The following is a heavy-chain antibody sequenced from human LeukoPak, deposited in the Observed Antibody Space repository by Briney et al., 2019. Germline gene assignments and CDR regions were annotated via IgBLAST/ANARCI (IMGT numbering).Heavy chain of an antibody. Sequence: GGSLRLSCAASGFTFSSYSMRWVRQAPGKGLEWVSSITYSGDAYYADSVKGRFTISRDNSQNTLYLQMNSLRAEDTAIYYCAIEVFLKDFDFWGQGTLVTVSS. CDR2: ITYSGDA. CDR1: GFTFSSYS. V-gene: IGHV3-23*01. D-gene: IGHD2-8*01. J-gene: IGHJ4*02. CDR3: AIEVFLKDFDF.